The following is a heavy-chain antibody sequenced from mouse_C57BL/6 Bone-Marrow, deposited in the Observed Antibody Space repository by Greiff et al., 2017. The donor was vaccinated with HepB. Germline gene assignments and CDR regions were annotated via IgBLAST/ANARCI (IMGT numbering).Heavy chain of an antibody. CDR3: SITTVVAHYYFDY. CDR2: INPYNGGT. D-gene: IGHD1-1*01. J-gene: IGHJ2*01. V-gene: IGHV1-19*01. CDR1: GYTFTDYY. Sequence: EVQRVESGPVLVKPGASVKMSCKASGYTFTDYYMNWVKQSHGKSLEWIGVINPYNGGTSYNQKFKGKATLTVDKSSSTAYMELNSLTSEDSAVYYCSITTVVAHYYFDYWGQGTTLTVSS.